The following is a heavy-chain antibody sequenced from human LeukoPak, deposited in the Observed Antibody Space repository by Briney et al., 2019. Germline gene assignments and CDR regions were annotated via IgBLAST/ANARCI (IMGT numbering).Heavy chain of an antibody. CDR3: ARGGGGNFDY. V-gene: IGHV3-74*01. CDR2: INNEGSDT. Sequence: GGSLRLSCAASGLTFSSYWMHWVRQAPGKGLVWVSRINNEGSDTIYADSVKGRFTISRDNAKNTLYLQINSLRAEDTAVYYCARGGGGNFDYWGQGTLVTVSS. CDR1: GLTFSSYW. D-gene: IGHD1-1*01. J-gene: IGHJ4*02.